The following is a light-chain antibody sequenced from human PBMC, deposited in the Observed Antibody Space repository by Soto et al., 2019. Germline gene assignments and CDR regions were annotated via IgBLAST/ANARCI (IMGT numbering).Light chain of an antibody. CDR1: QDINIY. CDR2: DAS. Sequence: DIQMTQSPSSLFASVGDRVTITCQATQDINIYLNWYQQKPGKAPNLLIYDASNLEIGVPSRFSGSGSGTDFSFTIASLQPEDIATYYCQQYHNLPLTFGGGTKVDI. J-gene: IGKJ4*01. CDR3: QQYHNLPLT. V-gene: IGKV1-33*01.